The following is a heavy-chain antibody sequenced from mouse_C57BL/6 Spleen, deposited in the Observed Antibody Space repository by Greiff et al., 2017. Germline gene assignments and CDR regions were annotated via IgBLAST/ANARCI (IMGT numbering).Heavy chain of an antibody. V-gene: IGHV1-69*01. Sequence: QVQLQQPGAELVMPGASVKLSCKASGYTFTSYWMHWVKQRPGPGLEWIGEFDPSDNYTNYNQKFKGKSTLTVDKSSSPAYMQHTSLTSVDSAVYYCARPDYGGCFDGWDAGTTVTVSS. CDR3: ARPDYGGCFDG. CDR2: FDPSDNYT. J-gene: IGHJ1*01. D-gene: IGHD1-1*01. CDR1: GYTFTSYW.